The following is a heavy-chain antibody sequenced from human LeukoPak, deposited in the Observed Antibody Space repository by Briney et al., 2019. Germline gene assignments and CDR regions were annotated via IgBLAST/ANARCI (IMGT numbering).Heavy chain of an antibody. D-gene: IGHD3-10*01. CDR1: GYSFTSYW. CDR2: IYPGDSDT. V-gene: IGHV5-51*01. J-gene: IGHJ3*02. CDR3: AELGEGSGGYYNNDAFDI. Sequence: GESLKISCKGSGYSFTSYWIGWVRQMPGKGLEWMGIIYPGDSDTRYSPSFQGQVTISADKSISTAYLQWSSLKASDTAMYYCAELGEGSGGYYNNDAFDIWGQGTMVTVSS.